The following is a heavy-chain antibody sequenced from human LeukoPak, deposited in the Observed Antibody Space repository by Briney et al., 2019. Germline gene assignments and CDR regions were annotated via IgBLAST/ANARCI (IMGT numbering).Heavy chain of an antibody. J-gene: IGHJ6*03. CDR3: ARGRNYYYYYYMDV. CDR1: GGSFSGYY. V-gene: IGHV4-34*01. CDR2: MNHSGST. D-gene: IGHD1-14*01. Sequence: SETLSLTCAVYGGSFSGYYWSWIRQPPGKGREWIGEMNHSGSTNCDPSLKSRVTISVDTSKNQSSLKLSSVTAADTAVYYCARGRNYYYYYYMDVWGKGTTVTVSS.